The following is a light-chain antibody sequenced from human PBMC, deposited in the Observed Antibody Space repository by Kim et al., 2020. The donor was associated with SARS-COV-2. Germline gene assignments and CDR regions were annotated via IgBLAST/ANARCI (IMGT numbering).Light chain of an antibody. J-gene: IGKJ2*04. CDR1: QSVSSY. CDR2: DAS. V-gene: IGKV3-11*01. CDR3: QQRSNWPAACS. Sequence: EIVLTQSPATLSLSPGERATLSCRASQSVSSYLAWYQQKPGQAPRRLIYDASNRATGIPARFSGSGSGTDFTLTISSLEPEDFAVYYCQQRSNWPAACSFGQGTKLEI.